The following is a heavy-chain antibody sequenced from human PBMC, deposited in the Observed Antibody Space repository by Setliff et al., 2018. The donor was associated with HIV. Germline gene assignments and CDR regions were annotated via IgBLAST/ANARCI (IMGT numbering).Heavy chain of an antibody. CDR3: ASGRGIYGSGALEAYDI. J-gene: IGHJ3*02. Sequence: ASVKVSCKASGNTFTSYYMHWVRQAPGQGLEWMGWISGYGNRKYAQKFEGRLTVTTDTSTSTAYMELRTLRSDDTAVYFCASGRGIYGSGALEAYDIWGQGTMVTVSS. D-gene: IGHD3-10*01. V-gene: IGHV1-18*04. CDR1: GNTFTSYY. CDR2: ISGYGNR.